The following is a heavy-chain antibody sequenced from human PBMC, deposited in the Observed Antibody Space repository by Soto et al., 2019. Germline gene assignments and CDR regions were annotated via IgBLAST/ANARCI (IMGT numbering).Heavy chain of an antibody. V-gene: IGHV3-33*01. CDR3: ARDNGRWFDP. CDR2: IWYDGSNK. Sequence: QVQLVESGGGVVQPGRSLRLSCEASGFTFSNYGMHWVRQAPGKGLEWVAVIWYDGSNKYYADSVKGRFTISRDNSKNTLYLQMNSLRAEDTAVYYCARDNGRWFDPWGQGTLVTVSS. D-gene: IGHD2-8*01. CDR1: GFTFSNYG. J-gene: IGHJ5*02.